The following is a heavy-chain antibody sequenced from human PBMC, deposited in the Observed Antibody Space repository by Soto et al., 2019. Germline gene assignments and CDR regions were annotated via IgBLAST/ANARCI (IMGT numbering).Heavy chain of an antibody. V-gene: IGHV3-30*14. D-gene: IGHD1-26*01. CDR3: ARDKSGSLNAFYI. CDR1: GFTFSSYA. J-gene: IGHJ3*02. CDR2: ISYDGSNK. Sequence: QVQLVESGGGVVQPGRSLRLSCAASGFTFSSYAMHWVRQAPGKGLEWVAVISYDGSNKYYADSVKGRFTISRDNSKNKLYLQMNSLGAGDTAVYYCARDKSGSLNAFYIWGQGTMVTGSS.